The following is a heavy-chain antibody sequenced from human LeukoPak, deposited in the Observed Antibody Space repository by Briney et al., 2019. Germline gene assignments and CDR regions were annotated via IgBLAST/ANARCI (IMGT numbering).Heavy chain of an antibody. D-gene: IGHD4-17*01. CDR3: ARGSGDYAYSDS. J-gene: IGHJ4*02. CDR2: ISSSSSTI. Sequence: PGGSLRLSCAASGFTFSAFSMNWVRQAPGKGLEWLSFISSSSSTIFYADSVRGRFTMSRDKATNSVYLQMNSLRVEDTAVYYCARGSGDYAYSDSWGQGTLVTISS. V-gene: IGHV3-48*01. CDR1: GFTFSAFS.